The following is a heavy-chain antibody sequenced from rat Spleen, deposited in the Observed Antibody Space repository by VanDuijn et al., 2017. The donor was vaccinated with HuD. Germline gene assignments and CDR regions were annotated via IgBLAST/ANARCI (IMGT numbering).Heavy chain of an antibody. Sequence: EVQLVESGGGLVQPGRSLKLSCAASGFTFSSFPMAWVRQAPTKGLEWIASISPGGDNTYYRDSVKGRFTVSRDNAKNTQYLQMNSLRSEDTAAYYCARTTYDYFDYWGQGVMVTVSS. CDR2: ISPGGDNT. J-gene: IGHJ2*01. V-gene: IGHV5S13*01. CDR3: ARTTYDYFDY. CDR1: GFTFSSFP. D-gene: IGHD2-1*01.